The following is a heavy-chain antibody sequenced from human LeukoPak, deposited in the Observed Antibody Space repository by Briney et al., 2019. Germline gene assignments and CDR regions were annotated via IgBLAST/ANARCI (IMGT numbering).Heavy chain of an antibody. D-gene: IGHD4-17*01. V-gene: IGHV1-69*04. CDR1: GGTFSSYA. CDR2: IIPILGIA. Sequence: GSSVKVSCKASGGTFSSYAISWVRQAPGQGLEWMGRIIPILGIANYEQKFQGRVTITADKSTSTAYMELSSLRSEDTAVYYCARGGTYGDFDYWGPGSLVTVSS. CDR3: ARGGTYGDFDY. J-gene: IGHJ4*02.